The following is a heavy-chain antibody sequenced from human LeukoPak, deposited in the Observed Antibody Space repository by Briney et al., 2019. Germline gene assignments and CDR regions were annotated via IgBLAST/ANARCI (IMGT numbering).Heavy chain of an antibody. CDR2: INTNTGNP. CDR3: ARGSSGVAALSRYYGMDV. Sequence: GASVKVSCKASGYTFTSYAMNWVRQAPGQGLDWMGWINTNTGNPTYAQGFTGRFVFSLDTSVSTAYLQISSLKAEDTAVYYCARGSSGVAALSRYYGMDVWGQGTTVTVSS. CDR1: GYTFTSYA. J-gene: IGHJ6*02. V-gene: IGHV7-4-1*02. D-gene: IGHD6-6*01.